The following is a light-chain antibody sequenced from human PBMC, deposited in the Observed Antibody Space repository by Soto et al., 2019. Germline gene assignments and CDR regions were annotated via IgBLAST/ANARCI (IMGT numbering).Light chain of an antibody. J-gene: IGKJ1*01. CDR1: QSVGRNY. CDR3: QQYGTSPRA. Sequence: EIVLTQFPGTLSLSPGERATLSCRASQSVGRNYVAWYQQKPGQAPRVIIYAASNRASGIPDRFSGSGSGSDFTLTISRLEPEEFAVYYCQQYGTSPRAFGQGTKVEIK. CDR2: AAS. V-gene: IGKV3-20*01.